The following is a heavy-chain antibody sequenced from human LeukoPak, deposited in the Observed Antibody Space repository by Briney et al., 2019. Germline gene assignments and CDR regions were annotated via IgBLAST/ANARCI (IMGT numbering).Heavy chain of an antibody. D-gene: IGHD2-2*01. Sequence: SETLSLTCTVSGGSISSYYWSWIRQPPGKGLEWIGYIYYSGSTYYNPSLKSRVTISVDTSKNQFSLKLSSVTAADTAVYYCARVNEYCSSTSCFSLFDYWGQGTLVTVSS. J-gene: IGHJ4*02. CDR1: GGSISSYY. CDR2: IYYSGST. V-gene: IGHV4-30-4*01. CDR3: ARVNEYCSSTSCFSLFDY.